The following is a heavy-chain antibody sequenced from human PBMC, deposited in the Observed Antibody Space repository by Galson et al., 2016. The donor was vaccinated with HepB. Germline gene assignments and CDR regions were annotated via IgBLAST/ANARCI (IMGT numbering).Heavy chain of an antibody. CDR1: GFTFSSSS. CDR2: ISYDGRRQ. J-gene: IGHJ6*02. V-gene: IGHV3-30*18. D-gene: IGHD1-1*01. Sequence: SLRLSCAASGFTFSSSSLHWVRQAPGKGLEWVAVISYDGRRQYYADSVRDRFTVSRDNSKNLVYLQMNSLALGDTAVYYCAKTEKRSVFGTTPTDYFGMEVWGRGTAVTVS. CDR3: AKTEKRSVFGTTPTDYFGMEV.